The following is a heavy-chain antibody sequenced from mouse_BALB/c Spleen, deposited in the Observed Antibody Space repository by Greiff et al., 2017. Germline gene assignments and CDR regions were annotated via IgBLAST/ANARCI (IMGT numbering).Heavy chain of an antibody. Sequence: QVQLQQPGAELVKPGTSVKLSCKASGYNFTSYWINWVKLRPGQGLEWIGDIYPGSGSTNYNEKFKSKATLTVDTSSSTAYMQLSSLASEDSALYYCARDRAWLAYWGQGTLVTVSA. CDR3: ARDRAWLAY. CDR2: IYPGSGST. CDR1: GYNFTSYW. J-gene: IGHJ3*01. D-gene: IGHD2-14*01. V-gene: IGHV1-55*01.